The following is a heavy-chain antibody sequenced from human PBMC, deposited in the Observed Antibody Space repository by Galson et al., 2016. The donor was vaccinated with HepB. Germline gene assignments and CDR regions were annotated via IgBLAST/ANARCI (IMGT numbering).Heavy chain of an antibody. Sequence: SLRLSCAASGFTFSSYGMHWVRQAPGKGLEWVAVISYDGSNKYYADSVKGRFTISRDNSKNTLYLQMNSLRAEDTAVYYCAKGGSGYDLTCDYWGQGTLVTVSS. CDR2: ISYDGSNK. CDR1: GFTFSSYG. D-gene: IGHD5-12*01. V-gene: IGHV3-30*18. J-gene: IGHJ4*02. CDR3: AKGGSGYDLTCDY.